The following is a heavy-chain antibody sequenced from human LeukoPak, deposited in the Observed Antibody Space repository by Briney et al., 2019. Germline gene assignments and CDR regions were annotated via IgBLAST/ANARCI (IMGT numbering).Heavy chain of an antibody. D-gene: IGHD5-12*01. CDR3: ARDHSNRGRYSGYDLNNWFDP. CDR1: GFTFSGYS. Sequence: PGGSLRLSCAASGFTFSGYSMNWVRQAPGKGLEWVSSLSSTGTYIYYADSVKGRFTISRDNAKNSLYLQMNSLRAEDTAVYYCARDHSNRGRYSGYDLNNWFDPWGQGTLVTVSS. CDR2: LSSTGTYI. J-gene: IGHJ5*02. V-gene: IGHV3-21*01.